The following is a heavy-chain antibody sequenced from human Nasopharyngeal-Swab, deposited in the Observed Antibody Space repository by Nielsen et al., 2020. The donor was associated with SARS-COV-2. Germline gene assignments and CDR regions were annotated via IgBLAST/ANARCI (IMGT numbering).Heavy chain of an antibody. CDR3: ARDGLDYDFWSAYFMDV. J-gene: IGHJ6*02. CDR1: GFTFTNYN. V-gene: IGHV3-21*01. CDR2: ISSSSSYI. D-gene: IGHD3-3*01. Sequence: GGSLRLSCAASGFTFTNYNFSWVRQAPGKGLEWVSSISSSSSYIYYADSVKGRFTISRDNAKNSLYLQMNSLRAEDTAVYYCARDGLDYDFWSAYFMDVWGQGTTVTVSS.